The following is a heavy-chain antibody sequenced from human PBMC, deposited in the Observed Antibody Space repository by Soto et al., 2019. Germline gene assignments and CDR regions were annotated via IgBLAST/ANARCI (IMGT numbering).Heavy chain of an antibody. Sequence: SETLSLTCGVYGGSFRNYYWIWVRQPPGKGLEWIGEVNHSGEATYNPSLQSRITISLDTSNNQFSLKMTSVTAADTAMYFCTRAERFTRSRFDPWGQGTQVTVSS. CDR2: VNHSGEA. D-gene: IGHD3-10*01. CDR3: TRAERFTRSRFDP. CDR1: GGSFRNYY. J-gene: IGHJ5*02. V-gene: IGHV4-34*01.